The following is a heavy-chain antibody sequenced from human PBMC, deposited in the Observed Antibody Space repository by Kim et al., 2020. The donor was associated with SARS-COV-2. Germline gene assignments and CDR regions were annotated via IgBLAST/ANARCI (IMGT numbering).Heavy chain of an antibody. CDR1: GGTFSSYA. Sequence: SVKVSCKASGGTFSSYAISWVRQAPGQGLEWMGGIIPIFGTANYAQKFQGRVTITADESTSTAYMELSSLRSEDTAVYYCGSGNYYYYGMDVWGQGTTVTVSS. V-gene: IGHV1-69*13. CDR2: IIPIFGTA. CDR3: GSGNYYYYGMDV. D-gene: IGHD3-10*01. J-gene: IGHJ6*02.